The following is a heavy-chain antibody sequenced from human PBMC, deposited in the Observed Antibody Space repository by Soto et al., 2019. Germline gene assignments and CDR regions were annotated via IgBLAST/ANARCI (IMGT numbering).Heavy chain of an antibody. D-gene: IGHD2-15*01. V-gene: IGHV3-21*01. CDR2: ISSSSSYI. Sequence: EVQLVESGGGLVKPGGSLRLSCAASGFTFSSYSMNWVRQAPGKELEWVSSISSSSSYIYYADSVKGRFTISRDNAKNSLYLQMNSLRAEDTAVYYCARDVVVAAPPGLYGMDVWGQGTTVTVSS. CDR3: ARDVVVAAPPGLYGMDV. J-gene: IGHJ6*02. CDR1: GFTFSSYS.